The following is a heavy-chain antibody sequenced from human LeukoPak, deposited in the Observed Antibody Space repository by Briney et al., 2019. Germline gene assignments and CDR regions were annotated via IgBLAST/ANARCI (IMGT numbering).Heavy chain of an antibody. V-gene: IGHV3-7*04. D-gene: IGHD1-1*01. CDR3: ARVEGRFGTFYYYYMDV. CDR1: GSTFSSYW. Sequence: GGSLRLSCAASGSTFSSYWMSWVRQAPGKGLEGVANIKQDGSEKYYVDSVKGRVTISRDNAKNSLYLQMNSLRAEDTAVYYCARVEGRFGTFYYYYMDVWGKGTTVTVSS. J-gene: IGHJ6*03. CDR2: IKQDGSEK.